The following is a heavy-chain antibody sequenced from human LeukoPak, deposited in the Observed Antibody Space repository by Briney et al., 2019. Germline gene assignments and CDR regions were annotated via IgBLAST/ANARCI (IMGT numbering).Heavy chain of an antibody. CDR3: ARAGGEGFDH. V-gene: IGHV6-1*01. J-gene: IGHJ4*02. CDR2: TYYRSKWLN. D-gene: IGHD3-16*01. Sequence: SQTLSLTCAIFGDSVSSNSAGWNWIRQSPSRGLEWLGRTYYRSKWLNDYAVSLKSRIAVNPDTSKNQFSLQLNSVTPEDTAVYYCARAGGEGFDHWGQGTLVTVSS. CDR1: GDSVSSNSAG.